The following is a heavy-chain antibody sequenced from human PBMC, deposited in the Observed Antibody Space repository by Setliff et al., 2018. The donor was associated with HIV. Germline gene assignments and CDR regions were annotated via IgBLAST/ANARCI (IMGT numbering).Heavy chain of an antibody. J-gene: IGHJ4*02. D-gene: IGHD3-22*01. Sequence: GGSLRLSCAASGFTFSSFWMSWVRQAPGKGLEWVANINQVESEKYYVDSVKGRFTISRDNAKNSLYLQMNSLGVEDTAVYYCAKIQNPQGYYYDSSGYYYFDNWGQGALVTVSS. CDR3: AKIQNPQGYYYDSSGYYYFDN. CDR2: INQVESEK. CDR1: GFTFSSFW. V-gene: IGHV3-7*01.